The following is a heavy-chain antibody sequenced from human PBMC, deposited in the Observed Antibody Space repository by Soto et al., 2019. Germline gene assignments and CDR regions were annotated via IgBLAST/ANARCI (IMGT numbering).Heavy chain of an antibody. Sequence: GASVKVSCKASGYTFTSYDINWVRQATGQGLEWTGWMNPNSGNTGYAQKFQGRVTMTRNTSISTAYMELSSLRSEDTAVYYCARGDPRSNGDYRYWGQGTLVTVSS. V-gene: IGHV1-8*01. CDR2: MNPNSGNT. D-gene: IGHD4-17*01. CDR1: GYTFTSYD. J-gene: IGHJ4*02. CDR3: ARGDPRSNGDYRY.